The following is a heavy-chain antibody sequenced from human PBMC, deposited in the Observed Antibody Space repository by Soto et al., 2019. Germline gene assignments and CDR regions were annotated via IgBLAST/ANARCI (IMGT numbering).Heavy chain of an antibody. CDR3: ARQQYSSGWYVFDY. CDR2: ISSSGSTI. D-gene: IGHD6-19*01. J-gene: IGHJ4*02. CDR1: GFTFSSYE. V-gene: IGHV3-48*03. Sequence: PGGSLRLSCAASGFTFSSYEMNWVRQAPGKGLEWVSYISSSGSTIYYADSVKGRFTISRDNAKNSLYLQMNSLRAEDTAVYYCARQQYSSGWYVFDYWGQGTLATVSS.